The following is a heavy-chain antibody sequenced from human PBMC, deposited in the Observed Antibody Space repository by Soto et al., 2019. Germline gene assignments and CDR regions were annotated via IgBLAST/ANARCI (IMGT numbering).Heavy chain of an antibody. Sequence: PGGSLRLSCAASGFTFSSYGMHWVRQAPGKGLEWVAVIWYDGSNKYYADSVKGRFTISRDNSKNTLYLQMNSLRAEDTAAYYCARPREIYYGSGSYSGYYYYYYGMDVWGQGTTVTVPS. V-gene: IGHV3-33*01. J-gene: IGHJ6*02. CDR1: GFTFSSYG. D-gene: IGHD3-10*01. CDR3: ARPREIYYGSGSYSGYYYYYYGMDV. CDR2: IWYDGSNK.